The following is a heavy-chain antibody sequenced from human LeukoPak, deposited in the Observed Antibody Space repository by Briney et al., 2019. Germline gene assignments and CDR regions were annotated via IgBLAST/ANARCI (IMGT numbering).Heavy chain of an antibody. CDR3: ARASFSGYYYN. CDR2: TYTSGST. V-gene: IGHV4-4*07. Sequence: SETLSLTCIVSGGSISSYYWSWIRQPAGKGLEWIGRTYTSGSTSYNPSLKSRVTMSLDTSKNQFSLKLSSVTAADTAVYYCARASFSGYYYNWGQGTLVTASS. J-gene: IGHJ4*02. D-gene: IGHD3-22*01. CDR1: GGSISSYY.